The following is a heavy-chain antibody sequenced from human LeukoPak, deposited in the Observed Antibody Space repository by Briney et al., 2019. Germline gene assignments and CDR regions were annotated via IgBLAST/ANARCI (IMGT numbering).Heavy chain of an antibody. CDR1: GYTFTSYY. V-gene: IGHV1-46*01. J-gene: IGHJ4*02. Sequence: GASVKVSCKASGYTFTSYYMHWVRQAPGQGLEWMGIINPSGGSTSYAQKFQGRVTMTRDTSTSTVYMELSSLRSEDTAVYYCATDMVPVTAILRAPRGDYWGQGTLVTVSS. D-gene: IGHD2-21*02. CDR2: INPSGGST. CDR3: ATDMVPVTAILRAPRGDY.